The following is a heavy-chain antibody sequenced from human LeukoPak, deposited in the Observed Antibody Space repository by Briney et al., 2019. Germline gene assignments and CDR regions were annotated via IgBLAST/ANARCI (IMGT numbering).Heavy chain of an antibody. CDR2: INPNSGGT. J-gene: IGHJ4*02. CDR1: GYTFTGYY. CDR3: ARDDRDGYFFQFDY. D-gene: IGHD5-24*01. Sequence: WASVKVSCKASGYTFTGYYMHWVRQAPGQGLEWMGRINPNSGGTNYAQKFQGRVTMTRDTSISTAYMELSRLRSDDTAVYYCARDDRDGYFFQFDYWGQGTLVTVSS. V-gene: IGHV1-2*06.